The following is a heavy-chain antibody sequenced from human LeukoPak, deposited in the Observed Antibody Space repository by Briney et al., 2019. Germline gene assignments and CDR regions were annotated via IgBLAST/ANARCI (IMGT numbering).Heavy chain of an antibody. Sequence: PGGSLRLSCAASRFTFSSYWMHWVRQAPGKGLVWVSRINTDGTTTTYADSVKGRFTTSRDNARNTLYLQMNSLRAEDTAAYYCARDCGSSGCDFWGQGTLVTVSS. V-gene: IGHV3-74*03. CDR1: RFTFSSYW. D-gene: IGHD6-19*01. J-gene: IGHJ4*02. CDR3: ARDCGSSGCDF. CDR2: INTDGTTT.